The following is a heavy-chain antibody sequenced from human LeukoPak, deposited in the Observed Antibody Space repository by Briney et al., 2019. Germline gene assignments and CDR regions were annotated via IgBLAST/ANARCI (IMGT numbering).Heavy chain of an antibody. D-gene: IGHD3-22*01. Sequence: ASVKVSCKASGYTFTSYGISWVRQAPGQGLEWMGWISAYNGNTNYAQKLQGRVTMTTDTSTSTAYMELRSLRSDDTAVYYCARDRTPYDSSGYYLGPHAFDIWGQGTMVTVSS. CDR1: GYTFTSYG. V-gene: IGHV1-18*01. CDR3: ARDRTPYDSSGYYLGPHAFDI. J-gene: IGHJ3*02. CDR2: ISAYNGNT.